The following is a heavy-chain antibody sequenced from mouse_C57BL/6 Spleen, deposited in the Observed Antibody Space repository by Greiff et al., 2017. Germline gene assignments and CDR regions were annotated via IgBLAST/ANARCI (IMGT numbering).Heavy chain of an antibody. D-gene: IGHD2-13*01. CDR1: GFNIKDYY. J-gene: IGHJ4*01. Sequence: VQLQQSGAELVKPGASVKLSCTASGFNIKDYYMHWVKQRTEQGLEWIGRIDPEDGETKDAATFQGKATITADTSTNTLYLQLSSLTSEDTAVYYCARDDSDAMCYWGQGTSVTVSS. CDR2: IDPEDGET. CDR3: ARDDSDAMCY. V-gene: IGHV14-2*01.